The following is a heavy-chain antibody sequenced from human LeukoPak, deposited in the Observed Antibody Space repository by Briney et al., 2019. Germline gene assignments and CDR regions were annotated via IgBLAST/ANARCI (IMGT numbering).Heavy chain of an antibody. Sequence: GESLKISCKGSGYSFTNYWIAWVRQMPGKGVEWMGFIYPGDSDTRYSPSFQGQVTISADKSISTAYLQWSSLKASDTAMYYCARWGRAVSGLSRHTFDYWGQGTLVTVSS. CDR1: GYSFTNYW. CDR2: IYPGDSDT. CDR3: ARWGRAVSGLSRHTFDY. J-gene: IGHJ4*02. D-gene: IGHD3-16*01. V-gene: IGHV5-51*01.